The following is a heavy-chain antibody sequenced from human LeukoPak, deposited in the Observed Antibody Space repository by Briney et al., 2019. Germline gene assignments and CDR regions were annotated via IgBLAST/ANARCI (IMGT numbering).Heavy chain of an antibody. V-gene: IGHV3-23*01. CDR3: AKDQGIAAAAPDY. CDR2: ISGSGGST. Sequence: GGSLRLSCAASGFTFNNYAMSWVRQAPGKGLEWVSAISGSGGSTHYADSVKGRFTISRDNSENTMYLQMNSLRAEDTAVYYCAKDQGIAAAAPDYWGQGTLVTVSS. J-gene: IGHJ4*02. CDR1: GFTFNNYA. D-gene: IGHD6-13*01.